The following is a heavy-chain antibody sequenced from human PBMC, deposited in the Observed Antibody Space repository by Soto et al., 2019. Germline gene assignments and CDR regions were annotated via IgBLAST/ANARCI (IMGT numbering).Heavy chain of an antibody. V-gene: IGHV3-23*01. CDR1: GFTFSSYA. D-gene: IGHD1-1*01. J-gene: IGHJ4*02. CDR3: AKTHFRGIWNDDFDY. Sequence: GGSLRLSCAASGFTFSSYAMSWVRQAPGKGLEWVSAISGSGGSTYYADSVKGRFTISRDNSKNTLYLQMNSLRAEDTAVYYCAKTHFRGIWNDDFDYWGQGTLVTVSS. CDR2: ISGSGGST.